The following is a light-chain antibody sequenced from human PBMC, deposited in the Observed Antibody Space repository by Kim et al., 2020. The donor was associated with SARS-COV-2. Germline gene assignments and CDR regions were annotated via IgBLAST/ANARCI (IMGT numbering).Light chain of an antibody. Sequence: GQSITITCTGTSSDVGGYNYVSWYQQHPGKAPKLMMYDVSNRPSGVSNRFSCSKSGNTASLTISWLQAEDEDDDYCSSYTGSSTQVFGGGTQLTVL. CDR2: DVS. CDR1: SSDVGGYNY. V-gene: IGLV2-14*03. CDR3: SSYTGSSTQV. J-gene: IGLJ3*02.